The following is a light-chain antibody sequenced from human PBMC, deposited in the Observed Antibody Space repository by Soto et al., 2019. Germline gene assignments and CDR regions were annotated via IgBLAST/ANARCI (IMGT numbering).Light chain of an antibody. J-gene: IGLJ1*01. CDR1: SSNIGAGYD. CDR2: GNS. Sequence: QSVLTQPPSVSGAPGQRVTISCTGSSSNIGAGYDVHWYQQLPGTAPKLLIYGNSNRPSGVPDRFSGSKSGTSASLAITGLQAEDEADYYCQSYDSLSGPSYVFGTGTKVTVL. CDR3: QSYDSLSGPSYV. V-gene: IGLV1-40*01.